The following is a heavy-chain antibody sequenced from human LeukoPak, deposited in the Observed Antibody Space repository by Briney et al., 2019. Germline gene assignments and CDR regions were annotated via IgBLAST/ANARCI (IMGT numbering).Heavy chain of an antibody. CDR1: GGSISGYY. V-gene: IGHV4-59*08. J-gene: IGHJ4*02. Sequence: PSETLSLTCTVSGGSISGYYWSWIRQPPGKGLEWIGYIYYSGSTNYNPSLESRVTISVDTSKNQFSLKLSSVTAADTAVYYCARSSEGYFDYWGQGTLVTVSS. CDR3: ARSSEGYFDY. CDR2: IYYSGST.